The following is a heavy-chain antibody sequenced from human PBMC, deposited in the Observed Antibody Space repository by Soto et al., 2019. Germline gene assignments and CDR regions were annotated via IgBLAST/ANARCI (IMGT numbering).Heavy chain of an antibody. V-gene: IGHV5-51*01. J-gene: IGHJ5*02. CDR2: IYPGDSDT. Sequence: GESLKISCKGSGDSFSNYWIAWVRQMPGKGLEWMGIIYPGDSDTRYSPSFQGQVTISADTSINTVYLQWSSLKASDTAMYYCARQGNKDFWSGLTFDPWGQGNLVTVSS. CDR3: ARQGNKDFWSGLTFDP. D-gene: IGHD3-3*01. CDR1: GDSFSNYW.